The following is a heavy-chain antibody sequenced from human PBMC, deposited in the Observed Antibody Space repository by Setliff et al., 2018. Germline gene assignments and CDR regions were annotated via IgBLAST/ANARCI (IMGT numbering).Heavy chain of an antibody. CDR1: GYSFPSYW. D-gene: IGHD6-25*01. V-gene: IGHV5-51*01. CDR2: IYPGDSHT. Sequence: PGESLKISCKASGYSFPSYWIGWVRQVPGKGLEWMGIIYPGDSHTRYSPSFQGQVTISADKSILTAFLQWTYLKASDSAMYYCARLGRNNSAPPGDYWGQGTLVT. CDR3: ARLGRNNSAPPGDY. J-gene: IGHJ4*02.